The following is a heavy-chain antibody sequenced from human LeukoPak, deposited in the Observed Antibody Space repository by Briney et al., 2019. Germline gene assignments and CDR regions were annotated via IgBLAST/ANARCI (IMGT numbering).Heavy chain of an antibody. Sequence: GGSLRLSCAASGFTFSSYGMSWVRQAPGKGLEWVSAISGSGGSTYYADSVKGRFTISRDNSKNTLYLQMNSLRAEDTAVYYCANYRSYYYDSSGYLKWGQGTLVTVSS. CDR3: ANYRSYYYDSSGYLK. CDR2: ISGSGGST. V-gene: IGHV3-23*01. J-gene: IGHJ4*02. CDR1: GFTFSSYG. D-gene: IGHD3-22*01.